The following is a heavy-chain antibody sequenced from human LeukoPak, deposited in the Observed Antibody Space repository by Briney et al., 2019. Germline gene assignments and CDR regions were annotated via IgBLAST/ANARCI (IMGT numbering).Heavy chain of an antibody. J-gene: IGHJ4*02. D-gene: IGHD1-26*01. CDR2: ISSSGSTI. Sequence: GGSLRLSCAASGFTFSSYEMNWVRHAPGGGLGWVSYISSSGSTIYYAASVQGRFTISRDNAKNSLSLQMNSLRAEDTAVYYCARGDSGSYYFDYWAQGPLVTVSS. CDR3: ARGDSGSYYFDY. CDR1: GFTFSSYE. V-gene: IGHV3-48*03.